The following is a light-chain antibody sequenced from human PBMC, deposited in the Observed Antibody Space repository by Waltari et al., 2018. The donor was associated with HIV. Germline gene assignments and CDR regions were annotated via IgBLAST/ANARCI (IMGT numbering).Light chain of an antibody. CDR3: CSYTNSGVWV. CDR2: EVS. CDR1: TNDIGHHNY. V-gene: IGLV2-14*01. Sequence: QSALTQPASVSGFPGQSITIPCTGTTNDIGHHNYVSWYQVIPGEAPKLIIYEVSNRPSGIPHRFSASKSGGTASLTISGLQSEDEADYFCCSYTNSGVWVFGAGTK. J-gene: IGLJ3*02.